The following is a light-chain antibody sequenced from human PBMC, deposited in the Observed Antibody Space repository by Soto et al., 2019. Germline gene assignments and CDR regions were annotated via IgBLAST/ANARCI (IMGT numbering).Light chain of an antibody. Sequence: EIVLTQSPGTLSLSPGERATLSCRASQSVSSSYLAWYQQKPGQAPRLLIYGASSRATGIPDRFSGSGSGTDFTLTISSLEPEDFALYYCQQFGTSPRYTFGQGTKLEIK. J-gene: IGKJ2*01. V-gene: IGKV3-20*01. CDR2: GAS. CDR3: QQFGTSPRYT. CDR1: QSVSSSY.